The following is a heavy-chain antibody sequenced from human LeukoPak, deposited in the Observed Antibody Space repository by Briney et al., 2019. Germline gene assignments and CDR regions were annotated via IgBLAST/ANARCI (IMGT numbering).Heavy chain of an antibody. CDR2: ISGSGGST. Sequence: GGSLRLSCAASGFTLSSYAMSWVRQAPGKGLEWVSAISGSGGSTYYADSVKGRFTISRDNSKNTLYLQMNSLRAEDTAVYYCAKSFSSSWRYFDYWGQGTLVTVSS. CDR3: AKSFSSSWRYFDY. D-gene: IGHD6-13*01. J-gene: IGHJ4*02. CDR1: GFTLSSYA. V-gene: IGHV3-23*01.